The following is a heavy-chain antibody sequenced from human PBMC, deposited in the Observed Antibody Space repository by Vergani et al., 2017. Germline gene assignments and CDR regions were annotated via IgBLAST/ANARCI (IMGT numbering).Heavy chain of an antibody. CDR3: VKDNTDGGSFGHFDN. J-gene: IGHJ4*02. D-gene: IGHD1-26*01. Sequence: EVQLVESGGGLVQPGRSLRLSCAASGFTFDDYAMHWVRQAPGKGLEWVSGINWNSDSIAYADSVKGRFTISRDNAKNSLYLQMNSLRAEDTALYYCVKDNTDGGSFGHFDNWGQGTLVTVSS. V-gene: IGHV3-9*01. CDR1: GFTFDDYA. CDR2: INWNSDSI.